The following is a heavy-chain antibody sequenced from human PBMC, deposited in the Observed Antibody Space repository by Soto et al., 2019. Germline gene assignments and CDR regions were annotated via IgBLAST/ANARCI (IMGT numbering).Heavy chain of an antibody. CDR3: ARDSCSSTSCYWDV. D-gene: IGHD2-2*01. CDR1: GFTFSTYA. V-gene: IGHV3-23*01. CDR2: ISAGGGST. Sequence: GGSLRLSCAASGFTFSTYAMSWVRQAPGKGLEWVSAISAGGGSTYYADSVKGRFTISRDNSKNTLYLQMNSLRAEDTAVYYCARDSCSSTSCYWDVWGKGTTVTVSS. J-gene: IGHJ6*04.